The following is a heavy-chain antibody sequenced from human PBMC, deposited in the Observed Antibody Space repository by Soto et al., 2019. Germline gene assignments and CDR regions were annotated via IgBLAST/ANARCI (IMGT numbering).Heavy chain of an antibody. V-gene: IGHV5-51*01. CDR3: ARCLYDTGGGGAFDI. CDR2: IYPDDSDI. J-gene: IGHJ3*02. CDR1: GYSFSDDW. Sequence: GESLKISCKASGYSFSDDWIGWVRQRPGKGLEWMGVIYPDDSDIRSSPSFQGQVTLSADKSITTAYLQWSSLKASDTAIYYCARCLYDTGGGGAFDIWGQGTMVTVSS. D-gene: IGHD3-22*01.